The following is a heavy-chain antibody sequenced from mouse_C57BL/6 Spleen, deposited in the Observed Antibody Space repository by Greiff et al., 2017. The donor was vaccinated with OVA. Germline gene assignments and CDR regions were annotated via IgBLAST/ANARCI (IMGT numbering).Heavy chain of an antibody. CDR1: GYAFTNYL. V-gene: IGHV1-54*01. D-gene: IGHD1-1*01. Sequence: QVQLQQSGAALVRPGPSVKVSCKASGYAFTNYLIEWVKQRPGQGLEWIGVLNPGSGGTNYNEKFKGKATLTADKSSSPAYMESSSLTSEESAVYIWEREEDYGSSPYYCDYRGQGTTRTVST. CDR3: EREEDYGSSPYYCDY. J-gene: IGHJ2*01. CDR2: LNPGSGGT.